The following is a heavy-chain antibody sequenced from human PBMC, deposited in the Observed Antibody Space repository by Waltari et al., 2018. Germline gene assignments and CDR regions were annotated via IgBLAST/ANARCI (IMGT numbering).Heavy chain of an antibody. V-gene: IGHV3-48*04. CDR1: GVALSSYT. CDR2: IRSTGSVT. D-gene: IGHD2-8*02. CDR3: VRVGTAGAGGYFDY. J-gene: IGHJ4*02. Sequence: EVQLVQSGGGLVQPGGSLRLSGAASGVALSSYTMNWVRQAPGKVLEWVSYIRSTGSVTYYGDSVKGRFTISRDNAKNSLYLQMNSLRAEDMAVYYCVRVGTAGAGGYFDYWGQGTLVTVSS.